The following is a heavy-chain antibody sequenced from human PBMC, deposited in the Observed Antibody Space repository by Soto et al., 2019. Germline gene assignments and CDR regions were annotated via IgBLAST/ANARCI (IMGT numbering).Heavy chain of an antibody. V-gene: IGHV1-3*01. CDR2: INAGNGNT. J-gene: IGHJ5*02. Sequence: QVQLVQSGAEVKKPGASVKVSCKASGYTFTSYAMHWVRQAPGQRLEWMGWINAGNGNTKYSQKFQGRVTITRDTAASTAYMELSSLRSEDTAVYYCAREEGTGAFDPWGQGTLVTVSS. D-gene: IGHD1-1*01. CDR1: GYTFTSYA. CDR3: AREEGTGAFDP.